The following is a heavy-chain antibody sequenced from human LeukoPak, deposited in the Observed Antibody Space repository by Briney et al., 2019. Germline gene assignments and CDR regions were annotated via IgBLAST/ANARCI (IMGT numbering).Heavy chain of an antibody. CDR3: ARALAAAGTGWFDP. Sequence: ASVKVSCKASGYTFTSYGISWVRQAPGQGLEWMGWISAYNGNTNYAQKLQGRVTMTTDTSTSTAYVELRSLRSDDTAVYYCARALAAAGTGWFDPWGQGTLVTVSS. D-gene: IGHD6-13*01. J-gene: IGHJ5*02. CDR1: GYTFTSYG. CDR2: ISAYNGNT. V-gene: IGHV1-18*01.